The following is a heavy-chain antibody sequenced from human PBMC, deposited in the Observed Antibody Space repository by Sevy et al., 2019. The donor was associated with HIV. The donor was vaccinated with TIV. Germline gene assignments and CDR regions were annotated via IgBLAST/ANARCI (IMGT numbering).Heavy chain of an antibody. J-gene: IGHJ6*03. V-gene: IGHV3-23*01. CDR2: VSGSGAST. CDR1: GFMISRYA. D-gene: IGHD1-26*01. Sequence: GGSLRLSCAASGFMISRYAMSWVRQAPGKGLEWVSSVSGSGASTYYADSVKGRFTISRDNSKNTLYLQMSSLRVEDTAVYYFAKNPAVGSYYYMDVWGKGTTVTVSS. CDR3: AKNPAVGSYYYMDV.